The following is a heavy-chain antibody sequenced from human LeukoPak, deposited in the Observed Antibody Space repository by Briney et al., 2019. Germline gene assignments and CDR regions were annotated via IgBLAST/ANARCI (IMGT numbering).Heavy chain of an antibody. Sequence: GGSLRLSCAASGFTFSNYAMNWVRQASGRGLEWVSGITDSGRKTYYADSVKGRFSISRDNSKNTVYLQMSDLRAEDTAVYYCAKITKATTPNYWGQGTLVTVSS. CDR1: GFTFSNYA. V-gene: IGHV3-23*01. CDR3: AKITKATTPNY. J-gene: IGHJ4*02. D-gene: IGHD4-17*01. CDR2: ITDSGRKT.